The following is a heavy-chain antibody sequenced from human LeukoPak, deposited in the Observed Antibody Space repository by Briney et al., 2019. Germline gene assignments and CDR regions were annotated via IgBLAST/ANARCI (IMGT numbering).Heavy chain of an antibody. CDR1: GFTFSTYA. Sequence: PGGSLRLSCAASGFTFSTYAMNWVRQAPGKGLEWVSGISGSGGSTYYADSVKGRFTISRDNSKNTLYLQLNSLRAEDTAIYYCAKDHKANNGSATLFDFWGQGTLVTVSS. CDR3: AKDHKANNGSATLFDF. J-gene: IGHJ4*02. V-gene: IGHV3-23*01. D-gene: IGHD1-26*01. CDR2: ISGSGGST.